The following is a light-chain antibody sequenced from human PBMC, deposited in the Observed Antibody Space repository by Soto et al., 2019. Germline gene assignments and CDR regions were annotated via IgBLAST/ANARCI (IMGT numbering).Light chain of an antibody. J-gene: IGKJ4*01. CDR3: QQYNKWPPLT. CDR2: DAS. Sequence: LPMAQSPSTRSASAPVSVTTACRASQSISSWLAWYQQKPGKAPKLLIYDASSLESGVPSRFSGSGSGTEFTLTISSLLSEDFAVYYCQQYNKWPPLTFGGGTKVDI. CDR1: QSISSW. V-gene: IGKV1-5*01.